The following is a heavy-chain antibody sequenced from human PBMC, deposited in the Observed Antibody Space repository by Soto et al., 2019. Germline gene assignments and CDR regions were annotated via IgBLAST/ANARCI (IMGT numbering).Heavy chain of an antibody. Sequence: GGSLRLSCAASGFTFSSYWMHWVRQAPGKGLVWVSRINSDGSSTSYADSVKGRFTISRDNAKNSLYLQMNSLRAEDTAVYYCARDRSDWNYAYYYYYYMDVWGKGTTVTVSS. CDR3: ARDRSDWNYAYYYYYYMDV. D-gene: IGHD1-7*01. V-gene: IGHV3-74*01. CDR2: INSDGSST. J-gene: IGHJ6*03. CDR1: GFTFSSYW.